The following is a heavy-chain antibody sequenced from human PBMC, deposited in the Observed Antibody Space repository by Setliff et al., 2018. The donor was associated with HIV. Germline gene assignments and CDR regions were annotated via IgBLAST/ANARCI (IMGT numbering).Heavy chain of an antibody. CDR3: ATKPPIAAADTDAFDI. D-gene: IGHD6-13*01. V-gene: IGHV3-21*01. J-gene: IGHJ3*02. CDR1: GFTFSSYS. CDR2: ISSSSYI. Sequence: PSETLRLSCAASGFTFSSYSMNWVRQAPGKGLEWVSSISSSSYIYYADSVKGRFTISRDNAKNSLYLQMNSLRAEDTAVYYCATKPPIAAADTDAFDIWGQGTMVTVSS.